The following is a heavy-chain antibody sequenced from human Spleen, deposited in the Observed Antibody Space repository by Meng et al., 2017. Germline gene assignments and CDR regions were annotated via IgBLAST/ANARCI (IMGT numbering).Heavy chain of an antibody. V-gene: IGHV4-34*01. CDR2: INHSGST. CDR3: ARGPTTMAHDFDY. D-gene: IGHD4-11*01. Sequence: QVQLQQWGAGLLKPSETLSLTCVVSGGSFSDYDWSWIRQPPGKGLEWIGEINHSGSTNYNPSLKSRVTISVDTSQNNLSLKLSSVTAADSAVYYCARGPTTMAHDFDYWGQGTLVTVSS. J-gene: IGHJ4*02. CDR1: GGSFSDYD.